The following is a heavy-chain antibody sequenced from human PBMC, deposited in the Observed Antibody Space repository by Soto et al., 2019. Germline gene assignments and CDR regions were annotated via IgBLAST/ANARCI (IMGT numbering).Heavy chain of an antibody. Sequence: XGSLRLSCTASGVIFSNSGMHWVRQAPGKGLECVALISSDGETIYYADSVKGRFTISRDNSKNTVYLQMNSLRVEDTAVYYCAKDKGRRYFDYWGQGSLVTVSS. D-gene: IGHD3-10*01. CDR3: AKDKGRRYFDY. CDR2: ISSDGETI. J-gene: IGHJ4*02. CDR1: GVIFSNSG. V-gene: IGHV3-30*18.